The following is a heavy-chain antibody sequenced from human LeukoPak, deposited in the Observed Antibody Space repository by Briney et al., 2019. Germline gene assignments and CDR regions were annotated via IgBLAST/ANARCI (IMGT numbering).Heavy chain of an antibody. CDR3: AGVPLPSSWELRGYYYYYYYMDV. V-gene: IGHV1-18*01. CDR1: GYTFTSCG. J-gene: IGHJ6*03. D-gene: IGHD1-26*01. Sequence: GASVKVSCKASGYTFTSCGISWVRQAPGQGLEWMGWISAYNGNTNYAQKLQGRVTMTTDTSTSTAYMELRSLRSDDTAVYYCAGVPLPSSWELRGYYYYYYYMDVWGKGTTVTVSS. CDR2: ISAYNGNT.